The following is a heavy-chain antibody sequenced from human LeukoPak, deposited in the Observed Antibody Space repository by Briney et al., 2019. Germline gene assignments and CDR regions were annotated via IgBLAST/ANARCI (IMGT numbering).Heavy chain of an antibody. J-gene: IGHJ4*02. CDR3: AKYEVYGGHTIDY. D-gene: IGHD4-23*01. CDR2: ISGSGGST. V-gene: IGHV3-23*01. CDR1: GFTFSSYA. Sequence: GGSLRLSCAASGFTFSSYAMSWVHQAPGKGLEWVSAISGSGGSTYYADSVKGRFTISRDNSKNTLYLQMSSLRAEDTAVYYCAKYEVYGGHTIDYWGQGTLVTVSS.